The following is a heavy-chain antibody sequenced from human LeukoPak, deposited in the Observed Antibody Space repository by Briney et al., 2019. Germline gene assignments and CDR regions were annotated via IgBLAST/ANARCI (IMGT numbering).Heavy chain of an antibody. J-gene: IGHJ5*02. CDR2: SSYNCNT. V-gene: IGHV4-59*01. CDR1: GGSLSSYY. D-gene: IGHD3-10*01. Sequence: SETLSLTCAVSGGSLSSYYWNWIRQPPGKGLEWVGDSSYNCNTNYNPSLKSRVTISVDTSKNQFSLNLSSVTAADTAVYYCARDLTMRGRFDPWGQGTLVTVSS. CDR3: ARDLTMRGRFDP.